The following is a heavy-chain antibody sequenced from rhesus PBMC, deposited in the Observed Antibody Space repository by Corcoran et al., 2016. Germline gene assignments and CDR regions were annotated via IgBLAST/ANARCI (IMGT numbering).Heavy chain of an antibody. V-gene: IGHV4S11*01. D-gene: IGHD1-20*01. CDR3: ARRGWDNGRFDV. J-gene: IGHJ5-1*01. CDR2: IYGSNSST. Sequence: QVQLQESGPGLVKPLETLSLTCAVSGGSISSNYWGWIRQAPGKGLEWIGYIYGSNSSTNYNPSLKSRVTLSVDTSKTHLSLKLRSVTAADTAVYYCARRGWDNGRFDVWGPGVLVTVSS. CDR1: GGSISSNY.